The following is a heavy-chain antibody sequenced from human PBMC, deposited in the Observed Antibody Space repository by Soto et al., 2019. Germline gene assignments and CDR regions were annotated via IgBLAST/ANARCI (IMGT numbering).Heavy chain of an antibody. V-gene: IGHV3-30-3*01. D-gene: IGHD3-3*01. CDR1: GFTFSSYA. CDR3: ARDPGGTDFAEWTYYFDY. Sequence: QVQLVESGGGVVQPGRSLRLSCAASGFTFSSYAMHWVRQAPGKWLEWVAVISYDGSNKYYADSVKGRFTISRDNSKNTLYLQMNSLRAEDTAVYYCARDPGGTDFAEWTYYFDYWGQGTLVTVSS. J-gene: IGHJ4*02. CDR2: ISYDGSNK.